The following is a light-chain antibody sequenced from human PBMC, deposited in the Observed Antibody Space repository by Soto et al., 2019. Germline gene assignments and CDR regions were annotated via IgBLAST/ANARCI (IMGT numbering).Light chain of an antibody. V-gene: IGLV1-44*01. CDR1: YSNIGSHN. CDR3: ASCDDALNGVL. J-gene: IGLJ2*01. Sequence: QSVLTQPPSASGTPGQRVTVSCSGSYSNIGSHNVNWYYLHPGSAPRLLIYDNNERPSGVPDRFCGSESSTSAYLAISGLETEDEDDYYCASCDDALNGVLFGGGTKLTVL. CDR2: DNN.